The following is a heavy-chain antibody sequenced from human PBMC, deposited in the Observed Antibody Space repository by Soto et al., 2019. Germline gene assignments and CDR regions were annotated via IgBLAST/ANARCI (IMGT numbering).Heavy chain of an antibody. Sequence: GESLKISCKGSVYSFTSYWIGWVRQMPGKGLEWMGMIYPGDSDTRYSPSFQGQVTISADKSISTAYLQWSSLKASDTAMYYCARTYYDFWSGFPMDVWGQGTTVTVSS. J-gene: IGHJ6*02. V-gene: IGHV5-51*01. CDR2: IYPGDSDT. CDR1: VYSFTSYW. D-gene: IGHD3-3*01. CDR3: ARTYYDFWSGFPMDV.